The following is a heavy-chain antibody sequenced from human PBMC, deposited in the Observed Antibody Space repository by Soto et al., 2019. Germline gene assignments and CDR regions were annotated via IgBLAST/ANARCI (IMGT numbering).Heavy chain of an antibody. CDR2: IIPILGIA. CDR1: GGTFSSYT. Sequence: GASVKVSCKASGGTFSSYTISWVRQAPGQGLEWMGRIIPILGIANYAQKFQGRVTITADKSTSTAYMELSSLRSEDTAVYYCAREGKAGYSSGPYYYYGMDVWG. CDR3: AREGKAGYSSGPYYYYGMDV. J-gene: IGHJ6*02. V-gene: IGHV1-69*04. D-gene: IGHD6-19*01.